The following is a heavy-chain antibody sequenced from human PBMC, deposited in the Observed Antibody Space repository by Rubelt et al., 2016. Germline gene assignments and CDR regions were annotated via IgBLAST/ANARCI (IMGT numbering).Heavy chain of an antibody. J-gene: IGHJ4*02. V-gene: IGHV4-34*01. CDR3: ARNDRVVRFLVRG. Sequence: QVQLQQWGAGLLKPSETLSLTCAVYGGSFSGYYWSWIRQPPGKGLEWIGSIYYSGSTYYNPSLKILVPISVDTSKHQFALKLSSVTAADTAVYYCARNDRVVRFLVRGWGQGTLVTVSS. D-gene: IGHD3-3*01. CDR2: IYYSGST. CDR1: GGSFSGYY.